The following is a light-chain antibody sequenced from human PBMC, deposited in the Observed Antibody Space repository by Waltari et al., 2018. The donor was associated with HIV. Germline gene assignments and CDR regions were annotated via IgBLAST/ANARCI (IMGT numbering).Light chain of an antibody. V-gene: IGLV1-40*01. CDR3: QSYDSRLSGSRV. CDR2: GNK. CDR1: CSNIGAGVS. J-gene: IGLJ2*01. Sequence: QSVLTQATSASGASGQSGPIVCICSCSNIGAGVSIHWYQQLPGTAPKLLIYGNKQRPSGVPDRFSGARSGTSASLAITGLQSEDEADYYCQSYDSRLSGSRVFGGGTKLTVL.